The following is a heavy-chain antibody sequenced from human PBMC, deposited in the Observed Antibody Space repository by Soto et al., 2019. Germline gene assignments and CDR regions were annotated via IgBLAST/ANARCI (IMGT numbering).Heavy chain of an antibody. V-gene: IGHV4-34*01. CDR3: ARGKTLTGVRYYYYYYMDV. D-gene: IGHD1-1*01. J-gene: IGHJ6*03. CDR1: GGSFSGYY. CDR2: INHSGST. Sequence: LSLTCAVYGGSFSGYYWSWIRQPPGKGLEWIGEINHSGSTNYNPSLKSRVTISVDTSKNQFSLKLSTVTAADTAVYYCARGKTLTGVRYYYYYYMDVWGKGTTVTSP.